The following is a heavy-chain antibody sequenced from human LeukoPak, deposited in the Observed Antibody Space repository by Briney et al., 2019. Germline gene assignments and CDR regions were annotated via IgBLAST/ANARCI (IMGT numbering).Heavy chain of an antibody. D-gene: IGHD3-9*01. CDR1: GGSFSSYY. V-gene: IGHV4-39*01. CDR2: IHYSGST. Sequence: PSETLSLTCAVYGGSFSSYYWGWIRQPPGKGLEWIGSIHYSGSTYYNPSLNSRVTISEDTSKNQFSLKMSSVTAADTAVYYCASLHNFDLYYWGQGTLVTVSS. J-gene: IGHJ4*02. CDR3: ASLHNFDLYY.